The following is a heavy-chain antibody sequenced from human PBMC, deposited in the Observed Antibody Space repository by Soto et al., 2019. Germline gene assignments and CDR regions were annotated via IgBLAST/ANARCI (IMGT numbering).Heavy chain of an antibody. CDR2: INHSGST. CDR3: ARGPRCFAGLLLWFGELPGYYYGMDV. J-gene: IGHJ6*02. Sequence: PSETLSLTCAVHGGSFSGYYWSWIRQPPGKGLEWIGEINHSGSTNYNPSLKSRVTISVDTSKNQFSLKLSSVTAADTAVYYCARGPRCFAGLLLWFGELPGYYYGMDVWGQGTTVTVSS. V-gene: IGHV4-34*01. CDR1: GGSFSGYY. D-gene: IGHD3-10*01.